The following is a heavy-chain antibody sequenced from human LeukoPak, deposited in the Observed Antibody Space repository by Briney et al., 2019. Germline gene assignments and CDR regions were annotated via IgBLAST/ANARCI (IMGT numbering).Heavy chain of an antibody. CDR2: INSSDSFL. Sequence: GGPLRLFCGASGFTFSSYSMKWVPRAPGRGVEGVSSINSSDSFLYYADSVDGRFTISSDNAKKSLYLKKNSLRAEDTAAYYCARHGRGIGGYTYGPLDYWGQGTLVTVSS. J-gene: IGHJ4*02. CDR3: ARHGRGIGGYTYGPLDY. CDR1: GFTFSSYS. V-gene: IGHV3-21*01. D-gene: IGHD5-18*01.